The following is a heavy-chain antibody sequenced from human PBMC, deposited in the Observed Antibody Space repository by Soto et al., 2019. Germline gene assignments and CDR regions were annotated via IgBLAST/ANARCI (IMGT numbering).Heavy chain of an antibody. Sequence: GSLRLSCAASGFTFSSYSMNWVRQAPGKGLEWVSSISSSGSYIYYADSVKGRFTISRDNSKNTLYLQMNSLRAEDTAVYYCAKFGDSSGYRYYFDYWGQGTLVTVSS. V-gene: IGHV3-21*04. CDR1: GFTFSSYS. D-gene: IGHD3-22*01. CDR2: ISSSGSYI. CDR3: AKFGDSSGYRYYFDY. J-gene: IGHJ4*02.